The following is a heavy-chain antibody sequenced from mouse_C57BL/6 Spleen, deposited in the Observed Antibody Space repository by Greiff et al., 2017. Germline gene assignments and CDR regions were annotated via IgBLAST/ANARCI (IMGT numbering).Heavy chain of an antibody. CDR3: ARTDGYIYYFDY. D-gene: IGHD2-3*01. V-gene: IGHV1-69*01. CDR2: IDPSDSYT. CDR1: GYTFTSYW. Sequence: QVQLQQPGAELVMPGASVKLSCKASGYTFTSYWMHWVKQRPGQGLEWIGEIDPSDSYTNYNQKFKGKSTLTVDKSSSTAYMQLSSLTSEDSAVYYCARTDGYIYYFDYWGQGTTLTVSS. J-gene: IGHJ2*01.